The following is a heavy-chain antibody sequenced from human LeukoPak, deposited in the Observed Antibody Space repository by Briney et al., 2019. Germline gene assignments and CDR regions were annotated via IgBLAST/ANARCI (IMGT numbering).Heavy chain of an antibody. CDR3: TRDAYYYDSSGSYDYGMDV. J-gene: IGHJ6*02. D-gene: IGHD3-22*01. CDR2: ISAYNGNT. Sequence: GASVKVSCKASGYTFTSYGISWVRQAPGQGLEWMGWISAYNGNTNYAQKLQGRVTMTTDTSTSTAYMELRRLGSDDTALYYCTRDAYYYDSSGSYDYGMDVWGQGTTVIVSS. CDR1: GYTFTSYG. V-gene: IGHV1-18*01.